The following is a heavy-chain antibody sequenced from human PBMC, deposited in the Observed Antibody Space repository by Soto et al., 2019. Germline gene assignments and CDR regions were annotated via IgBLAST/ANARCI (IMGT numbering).Heavy chain of an antibody. CDR1: GYSFSNYY. CDR3: ARDPYNPKWYYGMDV. V-gene: IGHV1-46*01. J-gene: IGHJ6*02. D-gene: IGHD1-20*01. Sequence: QVQLVQSGAEVKKPGASVKVSCKASGYSFSNYYMHWVRQAPGQGLEWMGLINPTGGSTAYAQRFQGRVTMTRDTSTSTVYMEVSSLRSDDTAVYYCARDPYNPKWYYGMDVWGQGTTVTVSS. CDR2: INPTGGST.